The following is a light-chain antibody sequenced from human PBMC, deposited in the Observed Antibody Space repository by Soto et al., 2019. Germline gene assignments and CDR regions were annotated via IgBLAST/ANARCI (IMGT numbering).Light chain of an antibody. CDR2: GNT. V-gene: IGLV1-40*01. J-gene: IGLJ2*01. CDR3: LSFDSSLSVV. CDR1: SSNIGAGYD. Sequence: QSVLTQPPSVSGAPGQRVTISCTGSSSNIGAGYDVHWYQQLPGRAPKLLIYGNTNRPSGVPDRFSGSKSGTSASLAITVLQADDESDYYCLSFDSSLSVVFGGGTKLTVL.